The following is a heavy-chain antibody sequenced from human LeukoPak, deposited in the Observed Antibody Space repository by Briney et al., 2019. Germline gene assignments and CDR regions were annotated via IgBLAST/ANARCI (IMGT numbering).Heavy chain of an antibody. Sequence: SETLSLTCTVYGGSISSGGYYWSWIRQHPGKGLEWIGYIYYSGSTYYNPSLKSRVTISVDTSKNQFSLKLSSVTAADTAVYYCARDSPYYYGSSWFDPWGQGTLVTVSS. CDR3: ARDSPYYYGSSWFDP. D-gene: IGHD3-10*01. J-gene: IGHJ5*02. V-gene: IGHV4-31*03. CDR1: GGSISSGGYY. CDR2: IYYSGST.